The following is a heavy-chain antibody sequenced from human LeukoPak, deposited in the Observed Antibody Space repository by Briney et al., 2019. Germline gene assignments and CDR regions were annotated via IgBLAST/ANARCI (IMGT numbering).Heavy chain of an antibody. CDR3: AIAIFSSGWYEKYFQH. Sequence: GGSLRLACAASAFTVSSNYMYWVRQAPGKGLEWVSVIYSGGSTYYADSVKGRFTISRDNSKNTLYLQMNSLRAEDTAVYYCAIAIFSSGWYEKYFQHWGQGTLVTVSS. J-gene: IGHJ1*01. V-gene: IGHV3-53*01. CDR2: IYSGGST. D-gene: IGHD6-19*01. CDR1: AFTVSSNY.